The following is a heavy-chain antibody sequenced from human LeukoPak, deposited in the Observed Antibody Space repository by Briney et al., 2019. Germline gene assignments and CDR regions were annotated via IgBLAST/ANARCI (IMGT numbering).Heavy chain of an antibody. V-gene: IGHV4-34*01. CDR3: ARGLEYDILTGYSEYFQH. CDR2: INHGGST. Sequence: SETLSLTCAVYGGSFSGYYWSWLRQPPGKGLEWIGEINHGGSTNYNPSLTSRVTISVDTSKNQFSLKLSSVTAADTAVYYCARGLEYDILTGYSEYFQHWGQGTLVTVSS. J-gene: IGHJ1*01. CDR1: GGSFSGYY. D-gene: IGHD3-9*01.